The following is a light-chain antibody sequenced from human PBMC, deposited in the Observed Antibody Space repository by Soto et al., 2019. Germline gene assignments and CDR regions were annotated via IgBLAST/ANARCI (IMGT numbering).Light chain of an antibody. CDR2: GAS. CDR3: QQYNNWPRVT. Sequence: IVMTQSPATLSVCPGERATVSCRARQSVSSNLAWYQQKPGQAPRLLIYGASTRATGIPARFSGSGSGTEFTLTISSLQSEDFAVYYCQQYNNWPRVTFGQGTRLEIK. J-gene: IGKJ5*01. V-gene: IGKV3-15*01. CDR1: QSVSSN.